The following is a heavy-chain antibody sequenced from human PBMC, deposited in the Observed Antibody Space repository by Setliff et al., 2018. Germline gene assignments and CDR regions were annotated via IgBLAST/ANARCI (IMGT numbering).Heavy chain of an antibody. Sequence: GESLKISCKASGYTFSRYWIGWVRQMPGEGLEWMGIIYPGDSDTRYSPSFQGQVTISADKSISTAYLQLSSLKASDTAIYYCARRAVTAEYFQHWGHGTLVTVSS. V-gene: IGHV5-51*01. J-gene: IGHJ1*01. CDR1: GYTFSRYW. CDR3: ARRAVTAEYFQH. CDR2: IYPGDSDT. D-gene: IGHD4-17*01.